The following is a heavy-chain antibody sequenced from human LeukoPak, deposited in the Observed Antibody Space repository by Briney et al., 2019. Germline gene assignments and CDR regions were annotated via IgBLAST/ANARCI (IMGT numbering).Heavy chain of an antibody. CDR3: ARDQQVWLPQGYFDY. V-gene: IGHV1-69*13. J-gene: IGHJ4*02. CDR2: IIPIFGTA. CDR1: GGTFSSYA. Sequence: ASVKVSCKASGGTFSSYAISWVRQAPGQGLEWMGGIIPIFGTANYAQKFQGRVTVTADESTSTAYMELSSQRSEDTAVYYCARDQQVWLPQGYFDYWGQGTLVTVSS. D-gene: IGHD5-18*01.